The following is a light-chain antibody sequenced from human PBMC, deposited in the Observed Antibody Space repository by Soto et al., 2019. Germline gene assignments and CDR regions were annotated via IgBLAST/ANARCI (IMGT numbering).Light chain of an antibody. Sequence: EIVMTQSPATVPVSPGERVTLSCRASQSVSIDLAWYQQKPGQAPRLLIYGASTRATDIPPSFTGSGSGTEFTLTISSLQSEDIAVYYCQQRSNWPRITFGQGTRLEIK. V-gene: IGKV3-15*01. CDR2: GAS. J-gene: IGKJ5*01. CDR3: QQRSNWPRIT. CDR1: QSVSID.